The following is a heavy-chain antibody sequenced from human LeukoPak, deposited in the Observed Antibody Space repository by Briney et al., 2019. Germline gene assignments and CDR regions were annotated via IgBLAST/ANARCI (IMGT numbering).Heavy chain of an antibody. Sequence: PSETLSLTCAVSGGSIRSSNWWSWVRQPPGKGLEWIGYIYYSGSTYYNPSLKSRVTISVDTSKNQFSLKLSSVTAADTAVYYCARESLDYGDFWGQGTLVTVSS. J-gene: IGHJ4*02. CDR2: IYYSGST. V-gene: IGHV4-4*02. CDR3: ARESLDYGDF. CDR1: GGSIRSSNW.